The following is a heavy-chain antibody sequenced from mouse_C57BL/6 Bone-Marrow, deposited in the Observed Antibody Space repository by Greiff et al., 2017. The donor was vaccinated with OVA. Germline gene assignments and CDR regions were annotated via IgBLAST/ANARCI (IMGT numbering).Heavy chain of an antibody. J-gene: IGHJ1*03. V-gene: IGHV7-3*01. CDR3: ARYGYGSSFTSYWYFDV. Sequence: DVQLVESGGGLVQPGGSLSLSCAASGFTFTDYYMSWVRQPPGKALEWLGFIRNKANGYTTEYSASVKGRFIISRDNSHSILYLQMNARRAEDSATYYCARYGYGSSFTSYWYFDVWGTGTTVTVSS. D-gene: IGHD1-1*01. CDR1: GFTFTDYY. CDR2: IRNKANGYTT.